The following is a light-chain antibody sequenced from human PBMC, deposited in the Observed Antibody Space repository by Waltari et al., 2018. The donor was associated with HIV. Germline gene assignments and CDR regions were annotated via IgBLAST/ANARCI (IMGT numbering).Light chain of an antibody. CDR2: DAS. J-gene: IGKJ3*01. V-gene: IGKV1-33*01. CDR3: QQYDDLPFT. Sequence: DIRLTQSPSSLSAPMGASVTRTCQATQDISNNLNWYPQKTGEAPKLLIYDASVLETGISSRFSGSGSATNFTLTITSPQPEDVATYFCQQYDDLPFTFGPGTKV. CDR1: QDISNN.